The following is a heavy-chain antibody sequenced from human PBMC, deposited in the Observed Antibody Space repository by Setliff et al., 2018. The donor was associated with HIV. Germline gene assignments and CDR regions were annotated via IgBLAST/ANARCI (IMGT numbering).Heavy chain of an antibody. CDR1: SYSISSGYY. D-gene: IGHD3-10*01. CDR3: ARVQVSGTYPIDY. Sequence: SQTLSLPCAVSSYSISSGYYWGWIRQPPGKGLEWIGNIYHSGSTYYNPSLKSRVTISVDTSKNQFSLKLSSVTAADTAVYYCARVQVSGTYPIDYWGRGTLVTVSS. J-gene: IGHJ4*02. V-gene: IGHV4-38-2*01. CDR2: IYHSGST.